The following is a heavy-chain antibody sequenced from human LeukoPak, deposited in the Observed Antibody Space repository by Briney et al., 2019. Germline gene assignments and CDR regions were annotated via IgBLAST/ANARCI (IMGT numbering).Heavy chain of an antibody. D-gene: IGHD5-18*01. V-gene: IGHV3-23*01. J-gene: IGHJ4*02. CDR2: ISGSGDVT. CDR1: GFTFSSYA. CDR3: AKGSTAGYYFDY. Sequence: GGSLRLSCAASGFTFSSYAMGWVRQAPGKGLEWVSVISGSGDVTYYADSVKGRFTISRDNSKNTLYLQMNSLRAEDTAVFYCAKGSTAGYYFDYWGQGTLVTVSS.